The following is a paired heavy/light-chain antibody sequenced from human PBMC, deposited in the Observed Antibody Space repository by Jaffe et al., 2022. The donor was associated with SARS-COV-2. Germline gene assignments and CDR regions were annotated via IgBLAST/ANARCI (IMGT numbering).Heavy chain of an antibody. J-gene: IGHJ4*02. V-gene: IGHV4-59*01. CDR1: GGSISSDY. D-gene: IGHD3-16*02. CDR2: ILSIDGT. Sequence: QVQLQESGPGLVKPSETLSLTCTVSGGSISSDYWSWIRQPPGKGLEWLGDILSIDGTNYSPSLKSRLTISVDTSKNQVSLTLTSVTAADTAVYYCARLAGDYAWGSYRLDYWGQGTLVTVSS. CDR3: ARLAGDYAWGSYRLDY.
Light chain of an antibody. CDR2: EDK. Sequence: NFMLTQPHSVSESPGKTVTISCTGSGGTITSGYVQWFRQRPGSAPSEVIYEDKLRASGVPDRFSGSVDTSSNSASLTISGLKTEDEADYHCQSYQTSNVVFGGGTKLTVL. CDR3: QSYQTSNVV. V-gene: IGLV6-57*02. CDR1: GGTITSGY. J-gene: IGLJ2*01.